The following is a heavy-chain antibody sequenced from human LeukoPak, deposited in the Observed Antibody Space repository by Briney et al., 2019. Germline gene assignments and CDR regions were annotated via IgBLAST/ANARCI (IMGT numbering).Heavy chain of an antibody. V-gene: IGHV3-33*06. J-gene: IGHJ4*02. CDR3: AKSGFEYYFDY. D-gene: IGHD3-9*01. Sequence: GGSLRLSCAASGFTFSIYGMHWVRQAPGKGLEWVAVIWYDGSNKYYADSVKGRFTISRDNSKNTLYLQMNSLRAEDTAVYYCAKSGFEYYFDYWGQGTLVTVSS. CDR2: IWYDGSNK. CDR1: GFTFSIYG.